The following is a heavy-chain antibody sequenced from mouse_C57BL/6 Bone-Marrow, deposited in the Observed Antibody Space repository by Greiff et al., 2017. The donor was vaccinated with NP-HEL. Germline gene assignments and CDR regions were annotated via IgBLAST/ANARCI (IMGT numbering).Heavy chain of an antibody. V-gene: IGHV1-76*01. CDR3: ASYGRGAWFAD. CDR1: GYTFTDYY. CDR2: IYPGSGNT. D-gene: IGHD1-1*01. J-gene: IGHJ3*01. Sequence: QVQLQQSGAELVRPGASVKLSCKASGYTFTDYYINWVKQRPGQGLEWIARIYPGSGNTYYNEKFKGKATLTAEKSSSTAYMQLSSLTSEDSAVYFCASYGRGAWFADWGQGTLVTVSA.